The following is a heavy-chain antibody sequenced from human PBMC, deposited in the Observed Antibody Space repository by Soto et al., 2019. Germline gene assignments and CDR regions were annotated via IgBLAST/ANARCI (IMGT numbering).Heavy chain of an antibody. D-gene: IGHD3-22*01. V-gene: IGHV3-7*01. CDR1: GFTFSSYW. Sequence: GGSLRLSCAASGFTFSSYWMSWVRQAPGKGLEWVANIKQDGSEKYYVDSVKGRFTISRDNAKNSLYLQMNSLRAEDTAVYYCARDHDYYDSSGYYSKDWGQGTLVTVSS. J-gene: IGHJ4*02. CDR2: IKQDGSEK. CDR3: ARDHDYYDSSGYYSKD.